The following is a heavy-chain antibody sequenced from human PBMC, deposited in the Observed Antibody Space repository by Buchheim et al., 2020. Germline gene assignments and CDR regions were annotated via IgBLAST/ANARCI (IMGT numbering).Heavy chain of an antibody. Sequence: QVQLVESGGGVVQPGRSLRLSCAASGFTFSSYGMHWVRQAPGKGLAWVAVIWYDGSNKYYADSVKGRFTISRDNSKNTLYLQMNSLRAEDTAVYYCAREEGLEMATIFYYGMDVWGQGTT. J-gene: IGHJ6*02. CDR1: GFTFSSYG. V-gene: IGHV3-33*01. CDR2: IWYDGSNK. CDR3: AREEGLEMATIFYYGMDV. D-gene: IGHD5-24*01.